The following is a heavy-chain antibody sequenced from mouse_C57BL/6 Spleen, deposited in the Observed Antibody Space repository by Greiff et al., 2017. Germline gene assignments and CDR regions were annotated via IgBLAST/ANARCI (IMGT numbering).Heavy chain of an antibody. CDR1: GFTFSDYG. CDR2: ISSGSSTI. D-gene: IGHD2-1*01. V-gene: IGHV5-17*01. J-gene: IGHJ3*01. CDR3: ARNGNHGGFAY. Sequence: EVKLVESGGGLVKPGGSLKLSCAASGFTFSDYGLHWVRQAPEKGLEWVAYISSGSSTIYYADTVKGRFTISRDNAKNTLFLQMTSLRSEDTAMYYCARNGNHGGFAYWGQGTLVTVSA.